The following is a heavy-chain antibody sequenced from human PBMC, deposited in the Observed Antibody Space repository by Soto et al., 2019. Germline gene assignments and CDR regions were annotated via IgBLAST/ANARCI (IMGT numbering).Heavy chain of an antibody. CDR3: ARDSSSWYYFDY. CDR1: GFTFSSYA. D-gene: IGHD6-13*01. CDR2: ISYDGSNK. V-gene: IGHV3-30-3*01. J-gene: IGHJ4*02. Sequence: GGSLRLSCAASGFTFSSYAMHWVRQAPGKGLEWVAVISYDGSNKYYADSVKGRFTISRDNSKNTLYLQMNSLRAEDTAVYYCARDSSSWYYFDYWGQGTLVTVSS.